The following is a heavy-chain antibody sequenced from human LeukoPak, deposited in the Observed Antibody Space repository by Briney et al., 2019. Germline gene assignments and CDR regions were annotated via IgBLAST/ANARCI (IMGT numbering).Heavy chain of an antibody. V-gene: IGHV3-30*03. J-gene: IGHJ5*02. CDR2: ISYAGSNK. CDR1: GFTFSTYG. CDR3: AREQPGP. D-gene: IGHD6-13*01. Sequence: GGSLRLSCAASGFTFSTYGMHWVRQAPGKGPEWVAVISYAGSNKYYADSVKGRFGISRDNVKNTLYLQMNSLRAEDTAVYFCAREQPGPWGQGTLVTVSS.